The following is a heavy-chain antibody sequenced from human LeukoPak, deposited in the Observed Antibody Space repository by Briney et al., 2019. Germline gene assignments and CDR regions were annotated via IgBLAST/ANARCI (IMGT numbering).Heavy chain of an antibody. CDR1: GCNFTPYW. D-gene: IGHD4-17*01. Sequence: GASLQISCKGSGCNFTPYWIAWVRQMPGKGLEWMGITFAGYSFSIYSPSFEGQVTMSVDKSISTAYLQWRSLKASDTAMYYCARHFHPAETTGGYFDLWGRGTLVTVSA. CDR2: TFAGYSFS. J-gene: IGHJ2*01. V-gene: IGHV5-51*01. CDR3: ARHFHPAETTGGYFDL.